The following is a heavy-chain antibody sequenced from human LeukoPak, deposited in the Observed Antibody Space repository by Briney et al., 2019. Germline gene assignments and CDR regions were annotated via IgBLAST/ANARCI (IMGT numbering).Heavy chain of an antibody. CDR3: ARGYYYDSSGYPGDY. D-gene: IGHD3-22*01. V-gene: IGHV3-20*04. CDR2: INWNGGST. CDR1: GFTFDDYG. Sequence: GGSLRLSCAASGFTFDDYGLSWVRQAPGKGLEWVSTINWNGGSTGYADSVKGRFTISRDNAKNSLYLQMNSLRAEDTALYYCARGYYYDSSGYPGDYWGQGTLVTVSS. J-gene: IGHJ4*02.